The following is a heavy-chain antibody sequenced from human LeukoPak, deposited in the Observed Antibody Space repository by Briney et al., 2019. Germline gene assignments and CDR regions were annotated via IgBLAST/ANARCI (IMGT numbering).Heavy chain of an antibody. J-gene: IGHJ6*03. D-gene: IGHD4-11*01. V-gene: IGHV4-61*02. Sequence: SETLSLTCTVSGGSISSGSYYWSWIRQPAGKGLEWIGRIYTSGSTNYNPSLKSRVTISVDTSKNQFSLKLSSVTAADTAVYYRAREMTTVSLVYYYYYMDVWGKGTTVTVSS. CDR1: GGSISSGSYY. CDR2: IYTSGST. CDR3: AREMTTVSLVYYYYYMDV.